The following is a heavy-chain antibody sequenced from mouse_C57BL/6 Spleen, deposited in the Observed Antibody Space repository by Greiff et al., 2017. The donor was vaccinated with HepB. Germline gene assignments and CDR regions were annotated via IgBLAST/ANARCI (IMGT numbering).Heavy chain of an antibody. CDR2: INPNNGGT. V-gene: IGHV1-18*01. CDR3: ARYWDGWYFDV. J-gene: IGHJ1*03. D-gene: IGHD4-1*01. CDR1: GYTFTDYN. Sequence: EVQLQQSGPELVKPGASVKIPCKASGYTFTDYNMDWVKQSHGKSLEWIGAINPNNGGTIYNQKFKGKATLTVDKSSSTAYMELRSLTSEDTAVDYCARYWDGWYFDVWGTGTTVTVSS.